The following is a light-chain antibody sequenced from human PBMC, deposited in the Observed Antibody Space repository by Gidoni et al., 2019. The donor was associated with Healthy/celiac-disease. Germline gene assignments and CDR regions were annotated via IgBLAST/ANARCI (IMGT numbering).Light chain of an antibody. V-gene: IGKV1-33*01. CDR3: QQYDNLPPYT. CDR1: QDISNY. CDR2: DES. J-gene: IGKJ2*01. Sequence: DIQMTQSPSSLSASVGDRVTITCQASQDISNYLNWYQQKPGKAPKLLIYDESNFETGVPSRFSGSGSGTDFTFTISSLQPEDIATYYCQQYDNLPPYTFXQXTKLEIK.